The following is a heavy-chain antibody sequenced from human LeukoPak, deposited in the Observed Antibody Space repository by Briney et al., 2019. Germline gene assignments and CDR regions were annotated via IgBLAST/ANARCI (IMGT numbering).Heavy chain of an antibody. CDR1: GFTFSSYS. Sequence: GGSLRPSCAASGFTFSSYSMNWVRQAPGKGLEWVSSISSSSSYIYYADSVKGRFTISRDNAKNSLYLQMNSLRAEDTAVYYCARDGRAVAGDGDGDFDYWGQGTLVTVSS. V-gene: IGHV3-21*01. J-gene: IGHJ4*02. CDR2: ISSSSSYI. D-gene: IGHD6-19*01. CDR3: ARDGRAVAGDGDGDFDY.